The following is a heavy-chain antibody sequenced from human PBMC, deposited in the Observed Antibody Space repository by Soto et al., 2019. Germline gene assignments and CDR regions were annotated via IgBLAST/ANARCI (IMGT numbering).Heavy chain of an antibody. CDR2: VSYSGST. Sequence: SETLSLTCTVSGDSSSSRNYYWGWIRQPPGKGLEWIGSVSYSGSTYSNPSLKSRVTISVDKSKNQFSLKLMSLSAADTAVYYCGRLEGLATISYYFDYWGQGALVTVSS. CDR3: GRLEGLATISYYFDY. V-gene: IGHV4-39*01. CDR1: GDSSSSRNYY. J-gene: IGHJ4*02. D-gene: IGHD3-9*01.